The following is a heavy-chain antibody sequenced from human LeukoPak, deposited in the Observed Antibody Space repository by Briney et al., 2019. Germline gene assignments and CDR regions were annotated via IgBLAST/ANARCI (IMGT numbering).Heavy chain of an antibody. CDR3: ARVGDCGGDCYSS. D-gene: IGHD2-21*02. CDR1: GYSINSGYY. J-gene: IGHJ4*02. V-gene: IGHV4-61*01. CDR2: IYYSGST. Sequence: SETLSLTCTVSGYSINSGYYWSWIRRPPGKGLEWIGYIYYSGSTNYNPSLKSRVTISVDTSKNQFSLKLSSVTAADTAVYYCARVGDCGGDCYSSWGQGTLVTVSS.